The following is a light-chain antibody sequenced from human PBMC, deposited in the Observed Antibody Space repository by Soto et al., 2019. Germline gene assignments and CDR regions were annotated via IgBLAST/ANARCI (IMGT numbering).Light chain of an antibody. J-gene: IGKJ4*01. Sequence: EIVLTQSPATLSLSPGERATLSCRASQSVSSYLAWYQQKPGQAPRLLIYDASNRATGIPARFSGSGSGTDFTLTIRSLEDEDFAVYYCQQRSNWTFGGGTKVEIK. V-gene: IGKV3-11*01. CDR1: QSVSSY. CDR2: DAS. CDR3: QQRSNWT.